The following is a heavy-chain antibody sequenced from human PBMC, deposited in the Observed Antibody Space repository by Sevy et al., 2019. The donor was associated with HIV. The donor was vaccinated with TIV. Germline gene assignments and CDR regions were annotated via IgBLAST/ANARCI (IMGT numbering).Heavy chain of an antibody. CDR3: ARDTVAAAGKDYYGMDV. V-gene: IGHV4-59*01. D-gene: IGHD6-13*01. Sequence: SETLSLTCTVSGGSISSYYWSWIRQPPGKGLEWIGYIYYSGSTNYNPSLQSRVTISVDTSKNQFSLKLSSVTAADTAVYYCARDTVAAAGKDYYGMDVWGQGTTVTVSS. CDR2: IYYSGST. CDR1: GGSISSYY. J-gene: IGHJ6*02.